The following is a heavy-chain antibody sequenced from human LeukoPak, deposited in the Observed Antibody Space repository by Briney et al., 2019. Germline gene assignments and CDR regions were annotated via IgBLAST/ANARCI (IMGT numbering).Heavy chain of an antibody. J-gene: IGHJ4*02. CDR1: GYTFTNYA. CDR3: ARGHTTGYSRNEF. V-gene: IGHV7-4-1*02. Sequence: ASVKVSCKASGYTFTNYAMNWVRQAPGQGLEWMGWIDPNTGNPTYAQGFTGRFVFSLDTSVSTAYLQINGLTTDDTAVYYCARGHTTGYSRNEFWGQGTLVTVSS. CDR2: IDPNTGNP. D-gene: IGHD6-13*01.